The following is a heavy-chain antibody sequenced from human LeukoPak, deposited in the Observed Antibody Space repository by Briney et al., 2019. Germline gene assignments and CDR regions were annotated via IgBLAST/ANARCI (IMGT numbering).Heavy chain of an antibody. V-gene: IGHV4-34*01. CDR3: ATGYDYDDY. J-gene: IGHJ4*02. CDR1: GGSFSGYY. D-gene: IGHD3-22*01. CDR2: IYYSGST. Sequence: SETLSLTCAVYGGSFSGYYWSWIRQPPGKGLEWIGSIYYSGSTYYNPSLKSRVTISVDTSKNQFSLKLSSVTAADTAVYYCATGYDYDDYWGQGTLVTVSS.